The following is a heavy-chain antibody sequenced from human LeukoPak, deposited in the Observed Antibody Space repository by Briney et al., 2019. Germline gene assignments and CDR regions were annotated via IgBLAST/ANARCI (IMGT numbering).Heavy chain of an antibody. CDR1: GFTVSSNY. D-gene: IGHD1-26*01. CDR3: ARGKEHYYYYYGMDV. J-gene: IGHJ6*02. Sequence: GGSLRLSCAASGFTVSSNYMSWVRQAPGKGLEWVSVIYSGGSTYYADSVKGRFTISRDNSKNTLYLQMNSLRAEDTAVYYCARGKEHYYYYYGMDVWGQGTTVTVSS. V-gene: IGHV3-66*01. CDR2: IYSGGST.